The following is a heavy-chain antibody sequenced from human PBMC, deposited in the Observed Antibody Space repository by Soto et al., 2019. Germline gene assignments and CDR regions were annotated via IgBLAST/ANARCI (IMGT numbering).Heavy chain of an antibody. D-gene: IGHD2-15*01. CDR3: ARGDVYAVVGVPGVRWGMDV. Sequence: QVQLVESGGGVVQPGGSLRLSCAASGFTFSSYAMYWVRQAPGKGLEWVAVISYDGSNKYYADSVKGRFTISRDNSKNTLYLQMNSLRAEDTAVYFCARGDVYAVVGVPGVRWGMDVWGQGTTVSVSS. V-gene: IGHV3-30*04. CDR2: ISYDGSNK. CDR1: GFTFSSYA. J-gene: IGHJ6*02.